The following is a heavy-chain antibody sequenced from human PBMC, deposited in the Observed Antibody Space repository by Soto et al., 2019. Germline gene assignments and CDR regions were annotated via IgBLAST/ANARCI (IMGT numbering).Heavy chain of an antibody. J-gene: IGHJ6*02. D-gene: IGHD1-1*01. V-gene: IGHV5-10-1*01. CDR3: ARRGKEGHYGMDV. CDR2: IDPTDSYS. Sequence: EPLHISCNGTSYSFTSYWITWVLQMPGKGLEWMGRIDPTDSYSYYSPSFERHVIISCDKSISTAYLQWSSLKASDSAVYYCARRGKEGHYGMDVWGQGTTVTGSS. CDR1: SYSFTSYW.